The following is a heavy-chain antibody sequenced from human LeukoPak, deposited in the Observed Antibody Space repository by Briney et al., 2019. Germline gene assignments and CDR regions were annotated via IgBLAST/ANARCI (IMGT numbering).Heavy chain of an antibody. CDR1: GYTFTSYA. D-gene: IGHD2-15*01. CDR2: INTNTGNP. V-gene: IGHV7-4-1*02. Sequence: GASVKVSCKASGYTFTSYAMNWVRRAPGQGLEWMGWINTNTGNPTYAQGFTGRFVFSLDTSVSTAYLQISSLKAEDTAVYYCARGGLGYCSGGSCYSNPGFDYWGQETLVTVSS. J-gene: IGHJ4*02. CDR3: ARGGLGYCSGGSCYSNPGFDY.